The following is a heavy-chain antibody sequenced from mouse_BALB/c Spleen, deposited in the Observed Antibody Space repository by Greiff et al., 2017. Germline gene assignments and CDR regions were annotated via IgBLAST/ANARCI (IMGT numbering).Heavy chain of an antibody. Sequence: QVHVKQPGAELVKPGAPVKLSCKASGYTFTSYWMNWVKQRPGRGLEWIGRIDPSDSETHYNQKFKDKATLTVDKSSSTAYIQLSSLTSEDSAVYYCARSYYGSSLFDYWGQGTTLTVSS. CDR2: IDPSDSET. CDR1: GYTFTSYW. V-gene: IGHV1-69*02. CDR3: ARSYYGSSLFDY. J-gene: IGHJ2*01. D-gene: IGHD1-1*01.